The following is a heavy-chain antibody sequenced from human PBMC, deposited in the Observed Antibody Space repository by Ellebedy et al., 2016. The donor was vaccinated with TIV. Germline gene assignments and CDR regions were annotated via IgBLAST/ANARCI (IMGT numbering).Heavy chain of an antibody. D-gene: IGHD3-22*01. CDR3: ARSDSSGYEFDY. CDR1: GYIYTNFW. CDR2: IYPGDSDT. J-gene: IGHJ4*02. Sequence: GESLKISCKASGYIYTNFWIGWVRQMPGKGLEWMGIIYPGDSDTRYSPSFQGQVTISADKSISTAYLQWSSLKASDTAMYYCARSDSSGYEFDYWGQGTLVTVSS. V-gene: IGHV5-51*01.